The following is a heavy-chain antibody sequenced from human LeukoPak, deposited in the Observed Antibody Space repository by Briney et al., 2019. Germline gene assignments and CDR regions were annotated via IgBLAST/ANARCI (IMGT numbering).Heavy chain of an antibody. Sequence: ASVKVSCKASGYTFTSYDISWVRQAPGQGLEWMGWISGYNGNTNYAQKLQGRISMTTDTSTSTVYMELRSLRSDDTAVYYRARVVVAATNCFDPWGQGTLVTVSS. CDR2: ISGYNGNT. D-gene: IGHD2-15*01. CDR3: ARVVVAATNCFDP. V-gene: IGHV1-18*01. J-gene: IGHJ5*02. CDR1: GYTFTSYD.